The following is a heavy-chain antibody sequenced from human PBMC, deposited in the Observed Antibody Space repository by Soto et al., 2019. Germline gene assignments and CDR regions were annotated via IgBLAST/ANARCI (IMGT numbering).Heavy chain of an antibody. Sequence: QVQLVESGGGLVPPGGSLRLSCAGSGFTFGDSYMSWIRQDPGKGLEWLSYISPGSRYPAYADSVKGRFTISRDNAKRSLYLQMMSMTAEDTAIYYCVRGGGGGLFDPWCQGTMVTVSS. J-gene: IGHJ5*02. V-gene: IGHV3-11*06. CDR1: GFTFGDSY. CDR3: VRGGGGGLFDP. D-gene: IGHD3-16*01. CDR2: ISPGSRYP.